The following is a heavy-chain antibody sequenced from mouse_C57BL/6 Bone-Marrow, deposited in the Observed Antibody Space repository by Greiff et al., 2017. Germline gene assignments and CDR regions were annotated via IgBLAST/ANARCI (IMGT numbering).Heavy chain of an antibody. D-gene: IGHD1-1*01. CDR1: GYTFTSYW. Sequence: QVQLKEPGAELVKPGASVKMSCKASGYTFTSYWITWVKHRPGQGLEWIGDIYPGSGSTNYNEKFKSKATLTVDTSSSTAYMQLSSLTSEDSAVYYCARGGYYGSSFAYWGQGTLVTVSA. CDR3: ARGGYYGSSFAY. J-gene: IGHJ3*01. V-gene: IGHV1-55*01. CDR2: IYPGSGST.